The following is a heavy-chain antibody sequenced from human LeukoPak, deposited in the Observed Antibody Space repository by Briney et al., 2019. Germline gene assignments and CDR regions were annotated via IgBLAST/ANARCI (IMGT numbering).Heavy chain of an antibody. J-gene: IGHJ6*02. CDR3: ARAGYCSGGGCYWDYYYGMDV. CDR2: ISAYNGNT. D-gene: IGHD2-15*01. CDR1: GYTFTSYG. Sequence: ASVKVSCKASGYTFTSYGISWVRQAPGQGLEWMGWISAYNGNTNYAQKLQGRVTMTTDTSTSTAYMELRSLRSDDTAVYYCARAGYCSGGGCYWDYYYGMDVWGQGTTVTVSS. V-gene: IGHV1-18*01.